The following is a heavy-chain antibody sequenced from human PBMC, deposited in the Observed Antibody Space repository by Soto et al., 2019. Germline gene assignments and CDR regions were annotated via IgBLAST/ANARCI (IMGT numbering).Heavy chain of an antibody. CDR2: IYYSGST. CDR3: ARVRGYYDSSGYVGFDP. V-gene: IGHV4-59*01. Sequence: LSLTCTVSGGSISSYYWSWIRQPPGKGLEWIGYIYYSGSTNYNPSLKSRVTISVDTSKNQFSLKLSSVTAADTAVYYCARVRGYYDSSGYVGFDPWGQGTLVTVSS. CDR1: GGSISSYY. D-gene: IGHD3-22*01. J-gene: IGHJ5*02.